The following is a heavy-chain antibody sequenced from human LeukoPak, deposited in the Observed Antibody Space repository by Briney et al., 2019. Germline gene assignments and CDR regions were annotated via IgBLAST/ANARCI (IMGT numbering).Heavy chain of an antibody. CDR1: GFTFSSYA. V-gene: IGHV3-30*04. Sequence: PGGSLRLSCAASGFTFSSYAMHWVRQAPGKGLEWVAVISYDGSNKYYADSVKGRFTISRDNSKNTLYLQMNSLRAEDTAVYYCAREGSFGEPYFDYWGQGTLVTVSS. CDR3: AREGSFGEPYFDY. J-gene: IGHJ4*02. D-gene: IGHD3-10*01. CDR2: ISYDGSNK.